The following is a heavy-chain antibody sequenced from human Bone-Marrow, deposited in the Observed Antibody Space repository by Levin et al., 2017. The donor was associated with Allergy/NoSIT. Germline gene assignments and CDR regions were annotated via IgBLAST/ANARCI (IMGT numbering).Heavy chain of an antibody. CDR2: IWYDGNNK. Sequence: GGSLRLSCAASGFTFSSYGMHWVRQAPGKGLEWVADIWYDGNNKYYGDSVKGRFTISRDNSKNTLYLQMNSLRVEDTAVYYCGTQNSYYYSIDVWGQGTPVTVSS. D-gene: IGHD1-14*01. CDR3: GTQNSYYYSIDV. V-gene: IGHV3-33*01. J-gene: IGHJ6*02. CDR1: GFTFSSYG.